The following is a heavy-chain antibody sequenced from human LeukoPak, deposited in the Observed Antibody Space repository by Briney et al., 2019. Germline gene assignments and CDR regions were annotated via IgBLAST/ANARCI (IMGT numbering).Heavy chain of an antibody. D-gene: IGHD5-24*01. J-gene: IGHJ4*02. CDR3: SRWLQLRFFDY. CDR2: ISYDGSNK. V-gene: IGHV3-30*03. CDR1: GFTFSSYG. Sequence: GGSLRLSCGASGFTFSSYGMHWVRQAPGKGLEWVAVISYDGSNKYYADSVKGRFTISRDNSKNTLYLQMNSLRAEDTAVYYCSRWLQLRFFDYWGQGTLVTVSS.